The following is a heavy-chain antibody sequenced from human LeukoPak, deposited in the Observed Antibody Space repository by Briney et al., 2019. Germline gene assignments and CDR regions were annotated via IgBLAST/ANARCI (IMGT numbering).Heavy chain of an antibody. CDR1: GFTFSYHD. CDR2: IGIAGDT. J-gene: IGHJ6*03. Sequence: GGSLRLSCVASGFTFSYHDMHWVRQTSGKGLDWVSAIGIAGDTYYSGSVKGRFTISRDNAKNSLYLQMDSLTAGDTAVYHCARAGIVVTGILHYYYMDVWGKGTTVTVSS. V-gene: IGHV3-13*01. CDR3: ARAGIVVTGILHYYYMDV. D-gene: IGHD6-19*01.